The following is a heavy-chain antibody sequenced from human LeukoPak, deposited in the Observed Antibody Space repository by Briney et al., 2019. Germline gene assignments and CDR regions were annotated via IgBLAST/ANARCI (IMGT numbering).Heavy chain of an antibody. CDR3: ARELGSTGSSVY. Sequence: ASVKVSCKASGGTFSSYAISWVRQAPRQGLEWMGRIIPILGIANYAQKLQGRVTITTDESASNAYMELNRLRPEDTAVYYCARELGSTGSSVYWGQGTLVTVSS. CDR1: GGTFSSYA. V-gene: IGHV1-69*04. D-gene: IGHD1-1*01. CDR2: IIPILGIA. J-gene: IGHJ4*02.